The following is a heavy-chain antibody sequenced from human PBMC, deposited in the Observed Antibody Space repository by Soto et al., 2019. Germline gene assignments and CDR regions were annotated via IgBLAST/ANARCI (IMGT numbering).Heavy chain of an antibody. V-gene: IGHV3-23*01. CDR1: GFTFSKFV. CDR2: ITETGGDT. Sequence: EVHLLESRGDLVQPGGSLRLSCAASGFTFSKFVMRWVRQTPGKGLEWVSTITETGGDTYYTDSVKGRFTISRDNSKNTLYHQRTSLRAEDTALYYCTKASPDRHHMDVWGQGTTVTGSS. J-gene: IGHJ6*02. CDR3: TKASPDRHHMDV.